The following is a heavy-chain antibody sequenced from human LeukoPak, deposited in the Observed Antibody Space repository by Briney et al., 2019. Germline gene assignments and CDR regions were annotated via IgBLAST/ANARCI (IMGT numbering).Heavy chain of an antibody. D-gene: IGHD6-19*01. CDR2: ISAYNGNT. CDR1: GYTFTSYG. V-gene: IGHV1-18*01. Sequence: ASVKVSCKASGYTFTSYGISWLRQAPGQGLEWMGWISAYNGNTNYAQKLQGRVTMTTDTSTSTAYMQLRSLRSDDTAVYYCARDAVAVYYFDSCGQGTLVTVSS. J-gene: IGHJ4*02. CDR3: ARDAVAVYYFDS.